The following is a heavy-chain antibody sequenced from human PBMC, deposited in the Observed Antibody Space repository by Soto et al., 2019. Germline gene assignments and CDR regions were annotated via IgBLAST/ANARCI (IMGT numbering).Heavy chain of an antibody. CDR3: AKVKVGATGRDAFDI. J-gene: IGHJ3*02. Sequence: GGSLRLSCAASGFTFSSYGMHWVRQAPGKGLEWVAVISYDGSNKYYADSVKGRFTISRDNSKNTLYLQMNSLRAEDTAVYYCAKVKVGATGRDAFDIWGQGTMVTVSS. D-gene: IGHD1-26*01. CDR2: ISYDGSNK. V-gene: IGHV3-30*18. CDR1: GFTFSSYG.